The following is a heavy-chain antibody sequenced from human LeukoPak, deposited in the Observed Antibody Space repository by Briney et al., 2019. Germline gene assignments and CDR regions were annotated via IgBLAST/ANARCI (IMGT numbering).Heavy chain of an antibody. CDR1: GFTFSGYD. D-gene: IGHD3-22*01. V-gene: IGHV3-21*01. CDR3: ARMYYYDSSGYYTNYFDY. Sequence: GSLRLSCAASGFTFSGYDMHWVRQAPGKGLEWVSSISGSSSFIYYADSVKGRFTLSRDNAKNSLYLQMNSLRAEDTAVYYCARMYYYDSSGYYTNYFDYWGQGTLVTVSS. CDR2: ISGSSSFI. J-gene: IGHJ4*02.